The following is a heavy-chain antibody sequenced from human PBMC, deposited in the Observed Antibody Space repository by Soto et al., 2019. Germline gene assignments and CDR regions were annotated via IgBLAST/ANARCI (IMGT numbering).Heavy chain of an antibody. CDR2: ISYDGSNK. J-gene: IGHJ4*02. V-gene: IGHV3-30-3*01. D-gene: IGHD3-22*01. Sequence: PGGALRLSCAASGFTFSIYAMHWVRHAPGKGLEWVAVISYDGSNKYYADSVKGRFTISRDNSKNTLYLQMNSLRAEDTAVYYCARDGGITMIVVVPLYWGQGTLVPVSS. CDR1: GFTFSIYA. CDR3: ARDGGITMIVVVPLY.